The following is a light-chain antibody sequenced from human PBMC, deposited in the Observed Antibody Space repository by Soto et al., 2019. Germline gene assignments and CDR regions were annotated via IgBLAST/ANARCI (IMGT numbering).Light chain of an antibody. CDR1: GSDVGTYNR. V-gene: IGLV2-18*02. Sequence: QSALTQPPSVSGSPGQSVAISCTGTGSDVGTYNRVSWYQQPHGTAPKLMIYDVSDRPSEVPDRFSGSKSGNTASLTISGLQAEDEADYYCSSYTSSSTYVFGTGTKLTVL. CDR3: SSYTSSSTYV. CDR2: DVS. J-gene: IGLJ1*01.